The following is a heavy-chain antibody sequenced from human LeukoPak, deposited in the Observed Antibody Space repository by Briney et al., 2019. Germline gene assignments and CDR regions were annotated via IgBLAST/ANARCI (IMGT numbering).Heavy chain of an antibody. D-gene: IGHD2-15*01. J-gene: IGHJ6*03. CDR2: FDPEDGET. V-gene: IGHV1-24*01. CDR1: GYTLTELS. Sequence: ASVKVSCKVSGYTLTELSMHWVRQAPGKGLEWMGGFDPEDGETIYAQKFQGRVTMTEDTSTDTAYMELSSLRSEDTAVYYCARNPSRGYCSGGSCYSNYYYYMDVWGKGTTVTVSS. CDR3: ARNPSRGYCSGGSCYSNYYYYMDV.